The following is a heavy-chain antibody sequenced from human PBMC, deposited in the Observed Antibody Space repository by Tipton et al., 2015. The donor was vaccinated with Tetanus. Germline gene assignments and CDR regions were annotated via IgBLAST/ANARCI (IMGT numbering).Heavy chain of an antibody. CDR1: GDSISSFY. V-gene: IGHV4-4*07. CDR2: IYTSGST. CDR3: TRQEPPRRFFYDSTGSSG. Sequence: TLSLTCSVSGDSISSFYWSWIRQPAGKGLEWIGRIYTSGSTNYNPSLKSRVTMSVDTSKRQFSLKLNSVTAADTVVYFCTRQEPPRRFFYDSTGSSGWGQGILVTVSS. D-gene: IGHD3-22*01. J-gene: IGHJ4*02.